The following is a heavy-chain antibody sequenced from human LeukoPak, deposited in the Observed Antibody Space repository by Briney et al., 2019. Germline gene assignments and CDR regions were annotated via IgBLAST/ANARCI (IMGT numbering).Heavy chain of an antibody. CDR1: GGTFSSYA. CDR3: ARVALRYFDWFPLDY. V-gene: IGHV1-69*01. J-gene: IGHJ4*02. CDR2: IIPIFGTA. D-gene: IGHD3-9*01. Sequence: ASVKVSCKASGGTFSSYAISRVRQAPGQGLEWMGGIIPIFGTANYAQKFQGRVTITADESTSTAYMELSSLRSEDTAVYYCARVALRYFDWFPLDYWGQGTLVTVSS.